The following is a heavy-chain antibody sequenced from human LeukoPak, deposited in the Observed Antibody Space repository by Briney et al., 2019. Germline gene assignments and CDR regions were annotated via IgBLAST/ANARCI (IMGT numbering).Heavy chain of an antibody. D-gene: IGHD6-6*01. Sequence: SETLSLTCTVSGGSISSYYWSWIRQPAGKGLEWIGRIYTSGSTNYNPSLKSRVTMSVDTSKNQFSLKLSSVTAADTAVYYCARDRSSIAARTDHWFDPWGQGTLVPVSS. CDR3: ARDRSSIAARTDHWFDP. CDR1: GGSISSYY. V-gene: IGHV4-4*07. J-gene: IGHJ5*02. CDR2: IYTSGST.